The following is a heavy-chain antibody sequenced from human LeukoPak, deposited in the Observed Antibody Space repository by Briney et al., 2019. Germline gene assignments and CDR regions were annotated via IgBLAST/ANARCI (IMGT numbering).Heavy chain of an antibody. CDR2: IYSNGGT. CDR1: GGSIITFY. Sequence: SETLSLTCSVSGGSIITFYWSWIRQPPRKGLEWIGYIYSNGGTNYNPSLKSRVTMSVDTSKNQFSLKLNSVTAADTAVYYCARHVSGIYGSRGDFDYWGQGTLVTVSS. J-gene: IGHJ4*02. V-gene: IGHV4-59*08. D-gene: IGHD3-10*01. CDR3: ARHVSGIYGSRGDFDY.